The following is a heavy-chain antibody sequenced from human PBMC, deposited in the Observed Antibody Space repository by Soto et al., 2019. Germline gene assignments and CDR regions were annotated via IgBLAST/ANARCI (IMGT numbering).Heavy chain of an antibody. V-gene: IGHV2-70*01. CDR2: IDWDDDK. J-gene: IGHJ6*02. Sequence: SGPTLVNPTQTLTLTCTFSGFSLSTSGMCVSWIRQPPGKALEWLALIDWDDDKYYSTSLKTRLTISKDTSKNQVVLTMTNMDPVDTATYYCARIPRYYYGSGSYYNVGYYYYGMDVWGQGTTVTVSS. D-gene: IGHD3-10*01. CDR1: GFSLSTSGMC. CDR3: ARIPRYYYGSGSYYNVGYYYYGMDV.